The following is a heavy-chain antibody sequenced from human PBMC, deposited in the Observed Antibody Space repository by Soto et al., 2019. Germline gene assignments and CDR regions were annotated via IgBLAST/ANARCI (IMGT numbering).Heavy chain of an antibody. D-gene: IGHD3-3*01. V-gene: IGHV3-48*02. CDR3: ARVGYDFWSGYYTPYYYYGMDV. J-gene: IGHJ6*02. CDR2: ISSSSSTI. CDR1: GFTFSSYS. Sequence: GGSLSLSCAASGFTFSSYSINWFRQAPGKGLGWVSYISSSSSTIYYADSVKGRFTISRDNAKNSLYLQMNSLRDEDTAVYYCARVGYDFWSGYYTPYYYYGMDVWGQGTTVTVSS.